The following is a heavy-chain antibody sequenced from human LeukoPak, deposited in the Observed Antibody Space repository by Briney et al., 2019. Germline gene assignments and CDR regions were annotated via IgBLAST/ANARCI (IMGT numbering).Heavy chain of an antibody. D-gene: IGHD4-11*01. CDR1: GFTFSSYA. V-gene: IGHV3-30-3*01. CDR3: ARDQRDFTTVTPEGGY. J-gene: IGHJ4*02. Sequence: SGGSLRLSCAASGFTFSSYAMHWVRQAPGKGLEWVAVISYDGSNKYYADSVKGRFTISRDNSKNTLYLQMNSLRAEDTAVYYCARDQRDFTTVTPEGGYWGQGTLVTVSS. CDR2: ISYDGSNK.